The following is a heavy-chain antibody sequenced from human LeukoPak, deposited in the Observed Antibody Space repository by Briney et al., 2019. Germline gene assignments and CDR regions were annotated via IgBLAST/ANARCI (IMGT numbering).Heavy chain of an antibody. CDR3: ASTHSSSWYWDY. J-gene: IGHJ4*02. Sequence: SGTLSPTCAVSGGSISSSNWWSWVRQPPGKGLEWIGEIYHSGSTNYNPSLKSRVTISVDKSKNQFSLKLSSVTAADTAVYYCASTHSSSWYWDYWGQGTLVTVSS. CDR2: IYHSGST. V-gene: IGHV4-4*02. CDR1: GGSISSSNW. D-gene: IGHD6-13*01.